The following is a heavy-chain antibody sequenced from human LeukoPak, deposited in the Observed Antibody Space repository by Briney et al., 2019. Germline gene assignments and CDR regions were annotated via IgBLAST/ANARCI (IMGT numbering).Heavy chain of an antibody. CDR3: AREIRPITMIVRGDNWFDP. CDR2: IYYSGST. Sequence: SETLSLTCTVSSGSISSGGYYWSWIRQHPGKGLEWIGYIYYSGSTYYSPSLKSRVTISVDTSKNQFSLKLSSVTAADTAVYYCAREIRPITMIVRGDNWFDPWGQGTLVTVSS. CDR1: SGSISSGGYY. J-gene: IGHJ5*02. D-gene: IGHD3-22*01. V-gene: IGHV4-31*03.